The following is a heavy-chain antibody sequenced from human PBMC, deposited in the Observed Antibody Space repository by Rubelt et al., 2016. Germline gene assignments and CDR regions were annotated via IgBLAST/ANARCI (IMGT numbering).Heavy chain of an antibody. CDR1: EYSFSSFG. CDR2: IKTNTADP. J-gene: IGHJ4*02. CDR3: ARDSGTYLFDY. Sequence: QVQLVQSGSELKKPGASVKVSCKASEYSFSSFGMHWVRQAPGQGLQWIGWIKTNTADPTYAQEFKGRFVFSLDTSVSTASLHISSLKAEDTGVYYCARDSGTYLFDYWGQGTLVTVSS. D-gene: IGHD1-26*01. V-gene: IGHV7-4-1*02.